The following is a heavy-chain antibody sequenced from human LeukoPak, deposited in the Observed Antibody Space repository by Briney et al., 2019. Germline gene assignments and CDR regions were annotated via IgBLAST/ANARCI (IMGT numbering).Heavy chain of an antibody. CDR2: IRWNSGRI. D-gene: IGHD3-16*01. V-gene: IGHV3-9*01. CDR3: AKDRCESLGEAHQDDAFDI. J-gene: IGHJ3*02. Sequence: PGGSLRLSCAASGFTFDDYAMQWVRQAPGKGLEWDSGIRWNSGRIGYADSVKGRFTISRDNAKNALYLQMNSLRAEDTALYYCAKDRCESLGEAHQDDAFDIWGQGTMVSVSS. CDR1: GFTFDDYA.